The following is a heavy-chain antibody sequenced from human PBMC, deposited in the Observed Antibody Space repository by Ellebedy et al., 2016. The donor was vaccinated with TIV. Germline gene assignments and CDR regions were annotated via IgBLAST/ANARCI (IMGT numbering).Heavy chain of an antibody. CDR1: GYNFTSNW. CDR3: ARAGITMVRERFYYNAMDV. V-gene: IGHV5-51*01. D-gene: IGHD3-10*01. J-gene: IGHJ6*02. Sequence: GESLKISCKGSGYNFTSNWIGWVRQTPGKGLECMGIIYPGDSDTRYSPSFQVQVTISADKSISTAYLHRSSLKAADTAMYYCARAGITMVRERFYYNAMDVWGQGTTITVSS. CDR2: IYPGDSDT.